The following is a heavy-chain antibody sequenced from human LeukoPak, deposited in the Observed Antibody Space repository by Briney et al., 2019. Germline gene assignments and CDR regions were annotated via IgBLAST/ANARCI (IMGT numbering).Heavy chain of an antibody. D-gene: IGHD3-22*01. J-gene: IGHJ3*02. V-gene: IGHV3-66*02. Sequence: GGSLRLSCAASGFSVSSNYMSWVRQAPGRGLEWVSVIYSGGSTYYADSVKGRFTISRDNSKNTLYLQMNSLRAEDTAVYYCAKDPQRGTYYYDSSGYLHAFDIWGQGTMVTVSS. CDR3: AKDPQRGTYYYDSSGYLHAFDI. CDR2: IYSGGST. CDR1: GFSVSSNY.